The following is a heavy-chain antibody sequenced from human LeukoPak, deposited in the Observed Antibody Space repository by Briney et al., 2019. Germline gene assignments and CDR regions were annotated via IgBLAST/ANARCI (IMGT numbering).Heavy chain of an antibody. CDR2: INPNSGGT. J-gene: IGHJ6*02. V-gene: IGHV1-2*04. CDR1: GYTFTGYY. Sequence: ASVKVSCKASGYTFTGYYMHWVRQAPGQGLEWMGWINPNSGGTNYAQKFQGWVTMARDTSISTAYMELSRLRSDDTAVYYCAREVLWRSSGWSYGMDVWGQGTTVTVSS. D-gene: IGHD6-19*01. CDR3: AREVLWRSSGWSYGMDV.